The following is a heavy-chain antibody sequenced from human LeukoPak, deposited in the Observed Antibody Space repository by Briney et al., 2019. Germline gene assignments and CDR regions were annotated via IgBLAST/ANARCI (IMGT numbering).Heavy chain of an antibody. CDR3: ARGGGAVAGIPYYYYYGKDV. V-gene: IGHV3-33*01. J-gene: IGHJ6*02. D-gene: IGHD6-19*01. CDR1: GFTFSSYG. CDR2: IWYDGSNK. Sequence: GGSLRLSCAASGFTFSSYGMHWVRQAPGKGLEWVAVIWYDGSNKYYADSVKGRFTISRDNSKNTLYLQMNSLRAEDTAVYYCARGGGAVAGIPYYYYYGKDVRGQGTTVTVSS.